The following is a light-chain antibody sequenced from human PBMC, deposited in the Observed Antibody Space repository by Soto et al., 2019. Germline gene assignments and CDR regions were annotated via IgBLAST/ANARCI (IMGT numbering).Light chain of an antibody. Sequence: DIQMTQSPSSLSASVGDRVTITCRASQSINSWLAWYQQKPGRAPKILTYKASTLESGVPSRFSGSGSGTEFTLNISSLQPDDFATYYCQQYNSYWTVGQGTRWIS. CDR3: QQYNSYWT. J-gene: IGKJ1*01. CDR2: KAS. V-gene: IGKV1-5*03. CDR1: QSINSW.